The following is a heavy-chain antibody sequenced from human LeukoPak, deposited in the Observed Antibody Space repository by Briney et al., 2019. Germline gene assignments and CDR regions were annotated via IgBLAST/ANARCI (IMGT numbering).Heavy chain of an antibody. D-gene: IGHD3-16*01. V-gene: IGHV3-21*04. CDR3: AKDQIAYGQYNWFDP. CDR1: GFTFSSYS. CDR2: ISGNSIYI. J-gene: IGHJ5*02. Sequence: GGSLRLSCAASGFTFSSYSMNWVRQAPGKGLEWVSSISGNSIYIYYADSVKGRFTISRDNSKNTLYLQMNSLRAEDTAVYYCAKDQIAYGQYNWFDPWGQGTLVTVSS.